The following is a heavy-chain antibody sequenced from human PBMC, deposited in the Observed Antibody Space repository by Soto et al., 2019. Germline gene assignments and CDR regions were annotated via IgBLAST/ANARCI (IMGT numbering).Heavy chain of an antibody. V-gene: IGHV4-30-4*01. CDR3: ARGPSGDKVDY. D-gene: IGHD1-26*01. Sequence: QVQLQESGPGVVEPSQTLSLTCTVSGGSINNNGYFWSWIRQPPGSGLEWIGHIYNSGSTYSNPSLNDRLTISLDTSKNPFPLKLSSVTAADTAVYYCARGPSGDKVDYWGQGTLVTVSS. CDR2: IYNSGST. CDR1: GGSINNNGYF. J-gene: IGHJ4*02.